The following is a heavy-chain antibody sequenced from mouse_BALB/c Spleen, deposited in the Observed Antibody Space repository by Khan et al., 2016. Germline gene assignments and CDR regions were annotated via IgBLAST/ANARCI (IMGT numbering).Heavy chain of an antibody. CDR3: ASIYDGYYVGLYYAMEY. Sequence: QIQLVQSGPELKKPGETVKISCKASGYTFTNYGMNWVKQAPGKGLKWMGWINTYTGEPTYVDDFKGRFAFSLETSASTAYLQINNLKNEDTATYFCASIYDGYYVGLYYAMEYWGQGTSVTVSS. CDR1: GYTFTNYG. D-gene: IGHD2-3*01. CDR2: INTYTGEP. V-gene: IGHV9-3-1*01. J-gene: IGHJ4*01.